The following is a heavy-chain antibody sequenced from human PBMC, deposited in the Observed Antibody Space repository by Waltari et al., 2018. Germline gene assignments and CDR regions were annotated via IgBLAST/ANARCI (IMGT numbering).Heavy chain of an antibody. CDR2: IYYSGST. J-gene: IGHJ4*02. CDR1: GGSISSYY. Sequence: QVQLQESGPGLVKPSETLSLTCTVSGGSISSYYWSWIRQPPGKGLEWIGYIYYSGSTNYNPSLKSRVTISVDTSKNQFSLKLSSVTAADTAVYYCARAAGIAARPNYFDYWGQGTLVTVSS. D-gene: IGHD6-6*01. CDR3: ARAAGIAARPNYFDY. V-gene: IGHV4-59*01.